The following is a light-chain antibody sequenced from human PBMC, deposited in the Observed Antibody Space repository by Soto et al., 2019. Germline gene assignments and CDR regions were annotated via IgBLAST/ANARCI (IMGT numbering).Light chain of an antibody. CDR3: QQSYSTPNT. V-gene: IGKV1-39*01. CDR2: GAS. J-gene: IGKJ2*01. Sequence: DIQMTQSPSSLSASGGDRITITCRASQSIRSYLNWYQQKPGKAPKLLIYGASRLQSGVPSRFSGSGSGTDFTLTISSLQPEDFATYFCQQSYSTPNTFGQGTKLDIK. CDR1: QSIRSY.